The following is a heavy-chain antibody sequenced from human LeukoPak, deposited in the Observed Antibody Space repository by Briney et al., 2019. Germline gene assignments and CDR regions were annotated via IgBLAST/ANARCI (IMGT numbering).Heavy chain of an antibody. CDR3: ARDLAGDYDILTGYYMDWFDP. CDR2: ISSSSSYI. Sequence: GGSLRLSCAASGFTFSSYSMNWVRQAPGKGLEWVSSISSSSSYIYYADSVKGRFTISGDNAKNSLYLQMNSLRAEDTAVYYCARDLAGDYDILTGYYMDWFDPWGQGTLVTVSS. CDR1: GFTFSSYS. V-gene: IGHV3-21*01. D-gene: IGHD3-9*01. J-gene: IGHJ5*02.